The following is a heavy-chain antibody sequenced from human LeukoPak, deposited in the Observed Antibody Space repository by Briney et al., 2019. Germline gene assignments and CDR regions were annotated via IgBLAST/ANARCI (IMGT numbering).Heavy chain of an antibody. Sequence: ASVKVSFKSSVYTFPNYGICWLRQAPGQGLEWMGWISAYNGNTNYAQKLQGRVTMTTDTSTSTAYMKLRSLRSDDTAVYYCARAPDLWWELLPFHYWGQGTLVTVSS. CDR1: VYTFPNYG. J-gene: IGHJ4*02. CDR2: ISAYNGNT. D-gene: IGHD1-26*01. V-gene: IGHV1-18*01. CDR3: ARAPDLWWELLPFHY.